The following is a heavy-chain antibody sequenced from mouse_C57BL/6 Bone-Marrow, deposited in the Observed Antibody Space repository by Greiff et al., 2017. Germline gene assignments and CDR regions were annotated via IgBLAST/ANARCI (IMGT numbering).Heavy chain of an antibody. V-gene: IGHV1-76*01. D-gene: IGHD1-2*01. J-gene: IGHJ2*01. CDR3: ARVDYYGLFDY. Sequence: QVQLQQSGAELVRPGASVKLSCKASGYTFTDYYINWVKQRPGQGLEWIARIYPGSGNTYYNEKFKGKATLTAEKSSSTAYMQLSSLTSEDSAVYFCARVDYYGLFDYWGQGTTLTVSS. CDR1: GYTFTDYY. CDR2: IYPGSGNT.